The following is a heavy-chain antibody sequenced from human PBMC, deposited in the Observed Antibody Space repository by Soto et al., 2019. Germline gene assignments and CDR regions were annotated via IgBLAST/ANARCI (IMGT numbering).Heavy chain of an antibody. CDR1: GGTFSTYV. J-gene: IGHJ6*02. V-gene: IGHV1-69*12. Sequence: QVQLVQSGAEVKKPGSSVKVSCKASGGTFSTYVISWVRQAPGQGLEWMGGIIPVFATTNYAQKFQGRVTITADEATRPGYLELNSLRSEDTAVYYCARGRIAGAATAFYYYGMDVWGQGTSVTVSS. CDR2: IIPVFATT. D-gene: IGHD1-26*01. CDR3: ARGRIAGAATAFYYYGMDV.